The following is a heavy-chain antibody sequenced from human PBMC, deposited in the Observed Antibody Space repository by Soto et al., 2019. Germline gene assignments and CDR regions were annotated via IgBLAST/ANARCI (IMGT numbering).Heavy chain of an antibody. D-gene: IGHD3-16*01. V-gene: IGHV3-74*03. CDR3: AKDLVWGQSDY. CDR2: INNDGTNT. Sequence: EVQLVESGGGLVQPGGSLRLSCAVSGFTFSRYWMHWFRQDPGNGLVWVSSINNDGTNTQYADSVRGRFTVSRDNAKNTVYLQMISLRSEDTAVYYCAKDLVWGQSDYWGQGTLVVVSS. CDR1: GFTFSRYW. J-gene: IGHJ4*02.